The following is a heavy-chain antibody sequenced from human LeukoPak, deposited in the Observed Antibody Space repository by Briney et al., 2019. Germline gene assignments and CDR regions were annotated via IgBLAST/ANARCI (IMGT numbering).Heavy chain of an antibody. Sequence: SGGSLRLSCAASGFTFSSYEMNWVRQAPGKGLEWVSHISSSSSTIYYADSVKGRFTISRDNAKNSLYLQLNSLRAEDTAVYYCARVLHKRNYDSSVYYGYWGQGTLVTVSS. CDR1: GFTFSSYE. J-gene: IGHJ4*02. D-gene: IGHD3-22*01. CDR3: ARVLHKRNYDSSVYYGY. CDR2: ISSSSSTI. V-gene: IGHV3-48*01.